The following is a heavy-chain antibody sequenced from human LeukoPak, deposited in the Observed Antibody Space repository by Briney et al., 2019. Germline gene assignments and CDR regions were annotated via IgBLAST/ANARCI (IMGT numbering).Heavy chain of an antibody. V-gene: IGHV3-48*03. Sequence: PGGSLRLSCAASGFTFSSYEMNWVRQAPGKGLEWVSYISSGGNTIYYADSVKGRFTISRDNAKSSLYLQMNSLRAEDTAVYYCAREGTAMVSFDYWGQGTVVTVSS. CDR1: GFTFSSYE. CDR3: AREGTAMVSFDY. D-gene: IGHD5-18*01. J-gene: IGHJ4*02. CDR2: ISSGGNTI.